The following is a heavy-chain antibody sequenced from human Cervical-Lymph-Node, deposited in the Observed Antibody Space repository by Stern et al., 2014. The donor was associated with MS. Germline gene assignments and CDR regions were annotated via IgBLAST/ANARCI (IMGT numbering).Heavy chain of an antibody. J-gene: IGHJ6*02. CDR2: INPSGGST. Sequence: VQLEESGAEVKTPGASVKLSCKASGYTFISYYMHWVRQAPGQGLEWMGIINPSGGSTSYAQKFQGRVTMTRDTSTNTVYMELSSLRSEDTAVYYCAREVAGHRLGMMDVWGQGTSVTVSS. D-gene: IGHD6-19*01. CDR1: GYTFISYY. V-gene: IGHV1-46*01. CDR3: AREVAGHRLGMMDV.